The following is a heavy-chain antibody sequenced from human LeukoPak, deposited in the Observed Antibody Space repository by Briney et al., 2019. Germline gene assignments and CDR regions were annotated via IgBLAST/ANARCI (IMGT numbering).Heavy chain of an antibody. D-gene: IGHD5-12*01. CDR1: GDSISSSSYC. V-gene: IGHV4-39*01. Sequence: SETLSLTCTVSGDSISSSSYCWNWIRQPPGKGLEWIGNIYNSANTHYNPSLKTRITMSVDTSKNQFSLKLNSVTAADTGIYYCARHSRSAYTGYENAFDIWGQGTMVTVSS. CDR2: IYNSANT. J-gene: IGHJ3*02. CDR3: ARHSRSAYTGYENAFDI.